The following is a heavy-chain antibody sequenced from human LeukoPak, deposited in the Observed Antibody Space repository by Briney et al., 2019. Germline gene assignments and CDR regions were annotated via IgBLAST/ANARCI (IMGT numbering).Heavy chain of an antibody. CDR2: ISSTGGST. Sequence: GGSLRLSCAASGFTFSGYAMSWVRQAPGKGLEWVSTISSTGGSTYYADSAQGRFTISRDNSKSTLYLQMNSLRAEDTAVYYCASALGYCSGGSCYYWGQGTLVTVSS. CDR1: GFTFSGYA. CDR3: ASALGYCSGGSCYY. D-gene: IGHD2-15*01. V-gene: IGHV3-23*01. J-gene: IGHJ4*02.